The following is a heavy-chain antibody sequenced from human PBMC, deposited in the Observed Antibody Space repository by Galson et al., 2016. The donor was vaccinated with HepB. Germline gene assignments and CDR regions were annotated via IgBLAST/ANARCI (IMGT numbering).Heavy chain of an antibody. Sequence: SVKVSCKASGDTFSSYTISWVRQAPGQGLERMGRIIPILGIANYAQKFQGRVTITADKSTSTAYMELSSLRSEDTAVYYCAREEEYGAPGNWGQGTLVTVSS. CDR2: IIPILGIA. CDR1: GDTFSSYT. J-gene: IGHJ4*02. CDR3: AREEEYGAPGN. V-gene: IGHV1-69*04. D-gene: IGHD4-17*01.